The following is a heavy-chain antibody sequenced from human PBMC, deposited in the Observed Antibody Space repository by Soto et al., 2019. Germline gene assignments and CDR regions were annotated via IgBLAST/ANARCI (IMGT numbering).Heavy chain of an antibody. CDR2: IYYSGST. CDR1: GGSISSGDYY. CDR3: ARSRFGVVIE. J-gene: IGHJ4*02. Sequence: SETLSLTCTVSGGSISSGDYYWSWIRQPPGKGLEWVGYIYYSGSTYYNPSLKSRVTISVDTSKNQFSLKLSSVTAEDTAVYYCARSRFGVVIEWGQGTLVTVSS. V-gene: IGHV4-30-4*01. D-gene: IGHD3-3*01.